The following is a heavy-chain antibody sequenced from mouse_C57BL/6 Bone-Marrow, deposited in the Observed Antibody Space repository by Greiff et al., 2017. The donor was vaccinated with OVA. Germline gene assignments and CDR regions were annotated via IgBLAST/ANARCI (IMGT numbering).Heavy chain of an antibody. CDR1: GYTFTGYW. D-gene: IGHD6-5*01. J-gene: IGHJ3*01. CDR3: ARGLCNEGFAY. Sequence: VQLQQSGAELMKPGASVKLSCKATGYTFTGYWIEWVKQRPGHGLEWIGEILPGSGSTNYNEKFKGKATFTAEKSSSTAYMQLSSLTSEDSAVYFCARGLCNEGFAYWGQGTLVTVSA. V-gene: IGHV1-9*01. CDR2: ILPGSGST.